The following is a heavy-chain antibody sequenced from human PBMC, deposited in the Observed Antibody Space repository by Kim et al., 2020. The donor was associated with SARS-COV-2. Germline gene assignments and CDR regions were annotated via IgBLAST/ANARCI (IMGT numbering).Heavy chain of an antibody. J-gene: IGHJ6*02. D-gene: IGHD5-18*01. Sequence: TLSLTCTVSGGSISSYYWSWIRQPAGKGLEWIGRIYTSGSTNYNPSLKSRVTMSVDTSKNQFSLKLSSVTAADTAVYYCARAVDTAASYYYYYGMDVWGQGTTVTVSS. V-gene: IGHV4-4*07. CDR2: IYTSGST. CDR1: GGSISSYY. CDR3: ARAVDTAASYYYYYGMDV.